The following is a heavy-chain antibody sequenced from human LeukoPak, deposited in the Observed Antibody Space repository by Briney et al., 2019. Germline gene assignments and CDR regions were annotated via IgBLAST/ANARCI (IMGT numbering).Heavy chain of an antibody. V-gene: IGHV3-33*01. D-gene: IGHD2-2*01. CDR3: ARGPIVVVPAALTFYYYYYGMDV. J-gene: IGHJ6*02. CDR2: IWYDGSNK. CDR1: GFTFSSYG. Sequence: GGSLRLSCAASGFTFSSYGMHWVRQAPGKGLEWVAVIWYDGSNKYYADSVKGRFTISRDNSKNTLYLQMNSLRAEDTAVYYCARGPIVVVPAALTFYYYYYGMDVWGQGTTVTVPS.